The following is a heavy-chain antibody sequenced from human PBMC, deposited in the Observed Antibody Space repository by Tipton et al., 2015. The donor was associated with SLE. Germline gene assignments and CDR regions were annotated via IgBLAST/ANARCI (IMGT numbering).Heavy chain of an antibody. CDR2: IWYDGSNK. CDR1: GFTFSSYG. J-gene: IGHJ4*02. D-gene: IGHD3-3*01. Sequence: SLRLSCAASGFTFSSYGMHWVRQAPGKGLEWVAVIWYDGSNKYYADSVKGRFTISRYNSKNTLYLQMNSLRAEDTAVYYCAKEMGRFLEWLLYLDYWGQGTLVTVSS. CDR3: AKEMGRFLEWLLYLDY. V-gene: IGHV3-30*18.